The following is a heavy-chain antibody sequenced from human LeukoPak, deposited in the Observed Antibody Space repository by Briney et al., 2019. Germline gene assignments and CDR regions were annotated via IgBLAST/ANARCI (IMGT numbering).Heavy chain of an antibody. D-gene: IGHD3-3*01. V-gene: IGHV3-66*02. CDR1: GFTVSSNY. CDR3: ARGFWSCYYYNWFDP. CDR2: IYSGGST. J-gene: IGHJ5*02. Sequence: GGSLRLSCAAAGFTVSSNYMSWVRQAPGKGLEWASVIYSGGSTSYADSMKGRFTVARDSSKNTLSLQMTSLRAGDTAVYYCARGFWSCYYYNWFDPWGQGTLVTVSS.